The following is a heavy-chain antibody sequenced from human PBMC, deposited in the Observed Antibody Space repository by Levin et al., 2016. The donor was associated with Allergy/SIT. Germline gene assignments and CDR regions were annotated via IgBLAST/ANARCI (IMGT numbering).Heavy chain of an antibody. CDR3: ARDQDGGYESFDY. J-gene: IGHJ4*02. V-gene: IGHV3-48*03. CDR2: ISSSGSRT. Sequence: VRQAPGKGLEWVSYISSSGSRTNYADSVKGRFTISRDNAKNSLYLQMNSLRAEDTAVYYCARDQDGGYESFDYWGQGTLVTVSS. D-gene: IGHD5-12*01.